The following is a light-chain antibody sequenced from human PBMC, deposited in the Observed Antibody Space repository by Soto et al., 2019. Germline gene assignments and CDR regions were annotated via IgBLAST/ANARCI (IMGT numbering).Light chain of an antibody. V-gene: IGLV7-46*01. Sequence: QAVVTQEPSLTVSPGGTVTLTCGSSTGAVTSNHHPYWFQQKAGQAPRTLIYDTSNKHSWTPARFSGSLLGDKAALTLSGAQPEDEAKYSCLLSYNAAGVFGGGTKLPV. CDR1: TGAVTSNHH. CDR2: DTS. CDR3: LLSYNAAGV. J-gene: IGLJ2*01.